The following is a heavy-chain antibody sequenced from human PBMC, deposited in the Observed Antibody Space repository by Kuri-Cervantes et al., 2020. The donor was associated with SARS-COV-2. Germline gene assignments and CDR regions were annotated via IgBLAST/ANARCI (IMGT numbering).Heavy chain of an antibody. Sequence: SETLSLTCSVHGGSFSENYWSWIRQPPGKGLEWIGEVNRGGSTKYNPSLKSRVTTSVDTSKNQFSLKLSSVTAADTAVYYCARAGCSGGTCYSRWYFDLWGRGTLVTVSS. J-gene: IGHJ2*01. V-gene: IGHV4-34*01. CDR3: ARAGCSGGTCYSRWYFDL. D-gene: IGHD2-15*01. CDR1: GGSFSENY. CDR2: VNRGGST.